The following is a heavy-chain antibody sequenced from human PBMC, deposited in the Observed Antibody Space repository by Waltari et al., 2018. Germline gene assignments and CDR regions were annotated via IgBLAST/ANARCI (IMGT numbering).Heavy chain of an antibody. V-gene: IGHV1-8*01. Sequence: QVQLVQSGAEVKKPGASVKVSCKASGYTFTSYDINWVRQATGQGIEWMGWINPNICNTGHAQKFQGRVTMTRNTSISTAYMELRSLRSEDTAVYYCSRPLRRDGYNPGYWGQATLVTVSS. CDR1: GYTFTSYD. CDR2: INPNICNT. CDR3: SRPLRRDGYNPGY. D-gene: IGHD5-12*01. J-gene: IGHJ4*02.